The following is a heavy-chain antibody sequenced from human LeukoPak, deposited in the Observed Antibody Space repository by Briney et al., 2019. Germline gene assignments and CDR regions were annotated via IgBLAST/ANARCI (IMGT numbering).Heavy chain of an antibody. CDR3: ARDLSLGIFWERRNWFDP. Sequence: ASVKVSCKASGYTFTGYYMHWVRQAPGQGLEWMGWINPNSGGTNYAQKFQGRGTMTRDTSISTAYMELSRLRSDDTAVYYCARDLSLGIFWERRNWFDPWGQGTLVTVSS. CDR1: GYTFTGYY. D-gene: IGHD1-26*01. J-gene: IGHJ5*02. CDR2: INPNSGGT. V-gene: IGHV1-2*02.